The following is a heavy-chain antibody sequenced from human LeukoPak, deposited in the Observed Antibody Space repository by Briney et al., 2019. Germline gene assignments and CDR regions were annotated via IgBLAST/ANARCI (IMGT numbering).Heavy chain of an antibody. D-gene: IGHD6-19*01. CDR3: ASHRTRGGSGWKNAFDI. Sequence: ASVKVSCKASGYTFTGYYMHWLRQAPGQGLEWMGWINPNSGGTNYAQKFQGRVTMTRDTSISTAYMELSRLRSDDTAVYYCASHRTRGGSGWKNAFDIWGQGTMVTVSS. V-gene: IGHV1-2*02. CDR1: GYTFTGYY. CDR2: INPNSGGT. J-gene: IGHJ3*02.